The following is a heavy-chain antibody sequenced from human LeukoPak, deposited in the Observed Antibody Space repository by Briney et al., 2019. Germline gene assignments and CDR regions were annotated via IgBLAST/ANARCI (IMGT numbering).Heavy chain of an antibody. V-gene: IGHV3-33*01. CDR3: ARSRGVSTGYRPIDY. Sequence: GRSLRLSCAASGFTFSTSGMHWVRQAPGKGLEWVAVIWYDGSNKHYAESVKGRFSISRDNSKSTLYLQMNSLRAEDTAVYYCARSRGVSTGYRPIDYWGQGTLVTVSS. CDR1: GFTFSTSG. CDR2: IWYDGSNK. J-gene: IGHJ4*02. D-gene: IGHD3-22*01.